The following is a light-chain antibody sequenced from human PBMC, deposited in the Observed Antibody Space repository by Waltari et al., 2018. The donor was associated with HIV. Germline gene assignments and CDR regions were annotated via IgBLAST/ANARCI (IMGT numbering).Light chain of an antibody. CDR2: AAS. CDR3: QQYSHWPLMYN. CDR1: QTISSN. J-gene: IGKJ2*01. V-gene: IGKV3-15*01. Sequence: EIVMTQSPATLSVSPGERATLSCRASQTISSNFAWYQHKPGQSPRLLIYAASTRATGIPARFSASGSGTEFTLTISSLQSEDFAVYYCQQYSHWPLMYNFGQGTKLEIK.